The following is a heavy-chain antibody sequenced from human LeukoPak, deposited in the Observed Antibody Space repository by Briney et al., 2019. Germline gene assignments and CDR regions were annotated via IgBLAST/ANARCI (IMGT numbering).Heavy chain of an antibody. CDR2: INSDGSST. CDR3: ARDSEAGTLLYYFDY. CDR1: GFTFSSYW. J-gene: IGHJ4*02. V-gene: IGHV3-74*01. Sequence: GGSLRLPCAASGFTFSSYWMHWVRQAPGKGLVWVSRINSDGSSTSYADSVKGRFTISRDNAKNTLYLQMNSLRAEDTAVYYCARDSEAGTLLYYFDYWGQGTLVTVSS. D-gene: IGHD6-19*01.